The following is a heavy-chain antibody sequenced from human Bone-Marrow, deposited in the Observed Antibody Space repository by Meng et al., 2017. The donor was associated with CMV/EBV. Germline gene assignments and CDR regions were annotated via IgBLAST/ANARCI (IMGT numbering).Heavy chain of an antibody. D-gene: IGHD2-15*01. V-gene: IGHV3-53*01. J-gene: IGHJ6*01. Sequence: GESLKISCAASGFTVSSNYMSWVRQAPGKGLEWVSVIYSGGSSTYYADSVKGRFTISRDNSKNTLYLQMNSLRAEDTAVYYCASLAAAAFYYYGMDVWGQGTTVTVSS. CDR3: ASLAAAAFYYYGMDV. CDR1: GFTVSSNY. CDR2: IYSGGSST.